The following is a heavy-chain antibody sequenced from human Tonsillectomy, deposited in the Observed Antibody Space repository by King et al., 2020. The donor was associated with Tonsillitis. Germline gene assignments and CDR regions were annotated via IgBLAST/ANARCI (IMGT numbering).Heavy chain of an antibody. J-gene: IGHJ3*02. V-gene: IGHV1-2*02. CDR3: ARDAFDI. CDR1: GYTFTGYF. CDR2: INPNDGDT. Sequence: QLVQSGAEVKKPGASVKVSCKASGYTFTGYFMHWVRQAPGQGLEWVGWINPNDGDTTDAQKFQGRVTMTRDTSISTAYMELSRLRSDDTAVYYCARDAFDIWGQGTMVTVSS.